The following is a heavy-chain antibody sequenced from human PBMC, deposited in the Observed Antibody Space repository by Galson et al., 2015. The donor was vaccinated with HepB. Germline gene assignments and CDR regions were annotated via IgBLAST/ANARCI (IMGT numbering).Heavy chain of an antibody. CDR2: IWYDGSIK. V-gene: IGHV3-33*01. J-gene: IGHJ4*02. D-gene: IGHD3-10*01. CDR1: GFTFRSYG. Sequence: LRLSCAASGFTFRSYGMYWVRQAPGKGMEWVAMIWYDGSIKYYKDSVRGRVTVSRDNSRNTVYLQMSGLRAEDTAVYYCARDFGFGLDYWGQGTLVTVSS. CDR3: ARDFGFGLDY.